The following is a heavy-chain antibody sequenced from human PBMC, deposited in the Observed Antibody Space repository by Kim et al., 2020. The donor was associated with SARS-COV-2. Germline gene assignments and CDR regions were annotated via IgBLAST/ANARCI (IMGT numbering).Heavy chain of an antibody. Sequence: ASVKVSCKASGYTFTSYGISWVRQAPGQGLEWMGWISAYNGNTNYAQKLQGRVTMTTDTSTSTAYMELRSLRSDDTAVYYCARDVFVGVRGVRPPRYDYWGQGTLVTVSS. J-gene: IGHJ4*02. V-gene: IGHV1-18*01. D-gene: IGHD3-10*01. CDR3: ARDVFVGVRGVRPPRYDY. CDR1: GYTFTSYG. CDR2: ISAYNGNT.